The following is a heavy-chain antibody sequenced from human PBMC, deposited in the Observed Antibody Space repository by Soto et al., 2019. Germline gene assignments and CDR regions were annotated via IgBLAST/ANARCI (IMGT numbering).Heavy chain of an antibody. CDR2: MNPNSGNT. V-gene: IGHV1-8*01. D-gene: IGHD3-10*01. CDR3: ASMDTYYYGSGSSY. J-gene: IGHJ4*02. Sequence: QGLEWMGWMNPNSGNTGYAQKFQGRVTMTRNTSISTAYMELSSLRSEDTAVYYCASMDTYYYGSGSSYWGQGTLVTVS.